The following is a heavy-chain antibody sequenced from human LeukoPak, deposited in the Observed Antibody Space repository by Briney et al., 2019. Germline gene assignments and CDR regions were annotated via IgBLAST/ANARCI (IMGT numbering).Heavy chain of an antibody. CDR2: INPNSGGT. J-gene: IGHJ5*02. CDR3: ARVVVDIVATYIWFDP. CDR1: RYTFTGYY. Sequence: ASVKVSCKASRYTFTGYYMHWVRQAPGQGLEWMGWINPNSGGTNYAQKFQGRVTMTRDTSISTAYMELSRLRSDDTAVYYCARVVVDIVATYIWFDPWGQGTLVTVSS. V-gene: IGHV1-2*02. D-gene: IGHD5-12*01.